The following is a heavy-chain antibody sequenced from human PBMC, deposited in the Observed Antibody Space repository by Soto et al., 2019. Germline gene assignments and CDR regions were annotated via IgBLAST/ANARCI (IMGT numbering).Heavy chain of an antibody. CDR2: ISSSSSYI. Sequence: GGSLRLSCAASGFTFSSYSMNWVRQAPGKGLEWVSSISSSSSYIYYADSVKGRFTISRDNAKNSLYLQMNSLSAEDTAVYYCARWMVAASTRRHYHYCMDVLRQGTTGTAAS. D-gene: IGHD2-15*01. CDR1: GFTFSSYS. V-gene: IGHV3-21*01. J-gene: IGHJ6*02. CDR3: ARWMVAASTRRHYHYCMDV.